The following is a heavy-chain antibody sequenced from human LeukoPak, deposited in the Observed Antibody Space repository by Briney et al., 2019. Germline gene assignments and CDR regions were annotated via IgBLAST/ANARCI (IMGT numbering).Heavy chain of an antibody. CDR3: ARAVDSSGYYLTDY. J-gene: IGHJ4*02. CDR2: ISAYNGNT. CDR1: DYTFTSYG. Sequence: ASVKVSCKASDYTFTSYGISWVRQAPGQGLEWMGWISAYNGNTNYAQKLQGRVTMTTDTSTSTAYMELRSLRSDDTAVYYCARAVDSSGYYLTDYWGQGTLVTVSS. D-gene: IGHD3-22*01. V-gene: IGHV1-18*01.